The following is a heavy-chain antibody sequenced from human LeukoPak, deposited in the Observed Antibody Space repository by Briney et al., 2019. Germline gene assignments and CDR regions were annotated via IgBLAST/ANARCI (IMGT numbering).Heavy chain of an antibody. J-gene: IGHJ4*02. Sequence: GGSLRLSSAASGFTFNTYGMHWVRQAPGKGLEWVAVIWSDGTHKYYSDSVKGRFTISRDNSKNTLYLEMNSLRVEDTAVYYCAKSNSESQTTVGNWGQGTLVTVSS. V-gene: IGHV3-33*06. D-gene: IGHD1-26*01. CDR1: GFTFNTYG. CDR2: IWSDGTHK. CDR3: AKSNSESQTTVGN.